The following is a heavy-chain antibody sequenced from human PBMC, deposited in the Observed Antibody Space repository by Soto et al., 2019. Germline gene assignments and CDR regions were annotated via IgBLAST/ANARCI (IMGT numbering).Heavy chain of an antibody. V-gene: IGHV3-66*01. D-gene: IGHD3-22*01. CDR1: GFTVSSYR. J-gene: IGHJ4*02. CDR3: ARGEYDSSGYMRAPGY. CDR2: IYSAGSA. Sequence: GGSLRLSCAASGFTVSSYRMSWVRQAPGKGLEWVSVIYSAGSADFADSVKGRFTISRDNSKNTLYLQMSSLRAEDTAVYYCARGEYDSSGYMRAPGYWGQGTLVTVSS.